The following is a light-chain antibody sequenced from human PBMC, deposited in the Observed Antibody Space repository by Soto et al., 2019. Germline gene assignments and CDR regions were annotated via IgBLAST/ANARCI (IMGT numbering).Light chain of an antibody. CDR1: QSVRRF. Sequence: DIQMTQSPSTLSASVGDRVTITCRASQSVRRFLAWYQQKPGKAPKLLIYDASILESGVPSRFSGTGSGTEFTLTISSLQPDDFATYYCQQSYSTPRTFGQGTKVDIK. CDR2: DAS. V-gene: IGKV1-5*01. J-gene: IGKJ1*01. CDR3: QQSYSTPRT.